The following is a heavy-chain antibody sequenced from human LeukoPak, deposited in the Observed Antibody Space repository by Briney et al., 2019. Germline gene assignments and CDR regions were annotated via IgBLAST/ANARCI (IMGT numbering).Heavy chain of an antibody. CDR2: IYTSGST. Sequence: SETLSLTCTVSGGSISSYYWSWIRQPAGKGLEWIGRIYTSGSTNYNPSLKSRVTMSVDTSKNQFSLKLSSVTAADTAVYYCARDPSLGYCSSTRCYYLSWYFDLWGRGTLVTVSS. CDR1: GGSISSYY. D-gene: IGHD2-2*01. CDR3: ARDPSLGYCSSTRCYYLSWYFDL. V-gene: IGHV4-4*07. J-gene: IGHJ2*01.